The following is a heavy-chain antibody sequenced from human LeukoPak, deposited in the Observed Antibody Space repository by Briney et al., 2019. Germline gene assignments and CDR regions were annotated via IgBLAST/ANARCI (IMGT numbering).Heavy chain of an antibody. Sequence: ASVKVSCKASGYTFTSYDINWVRQATGQGLEWMGWMNPNSGNTGYAQKFQGRVTMTRNTSIGTAYMELSSLRSEDTAVYYCARVYCSSTSCYTREDWFDPWSQGTLVTVSS. J-gene: IGHJ5*02. CDR3: ARVYCSSTSCYTREDWFDP. D-gene: IGHD2-2*02. V-gene: IGHV1-8*01. CDR2: MNPNSGNT. CDR1: GYTFTSYD.